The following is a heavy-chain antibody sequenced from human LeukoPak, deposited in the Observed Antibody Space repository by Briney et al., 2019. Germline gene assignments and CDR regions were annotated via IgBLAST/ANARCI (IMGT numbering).Heavy chain of an antibody. CDR1: GGSISSSSYY. J-gene: IGHJ4*02. V-gene: IGHV4-39*01. CDR3: TSGYFVHTFDF. Sequence: SETLSLTCTVSGGSISSSSYYWGWIRQPPGKGLEWIGSIYFTGNTYYNPSLKTRVTISIDTSENKFSLNLSSVTATDTAMYYCTSGYFVHTFDFWGQGPLVTVSS. D-gene: IGHD2-2*03. CDR2: IYFTGNT.